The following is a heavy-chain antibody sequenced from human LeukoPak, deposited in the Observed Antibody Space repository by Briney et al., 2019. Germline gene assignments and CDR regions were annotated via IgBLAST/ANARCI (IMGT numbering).Heavy chain of an antibody. D-gene: IGHD7-27*01. CDR3: ARVRATGAHDC. Sequence: PSETLSLTCAVYGGSFSGYYWSWIRQPPGKGLEWIGEINHSGSTNYNPSLKSRVTISVDTSKNQFSLKLSSVTAADTAVYYYARVRATGAHDCWGQGTLVTVSS. J-gene: IGHJ4*02. CDR2: INHSGST. CDR1: GGSFSGYY. V-gene: IGHV4-34*01.